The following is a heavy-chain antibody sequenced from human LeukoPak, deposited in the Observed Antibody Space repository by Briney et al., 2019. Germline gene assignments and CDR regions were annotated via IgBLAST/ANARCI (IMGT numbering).Heavy chain of an antibody. V-gene: IGHV3-7*01. J-gene: IGHJ4*02. CDR2: IKQDGSEK. D-gene: IGHD6-13*01. Sequence: GGSLRLSCAVSGFSVGGYWMTWVRQAPGKGLEWVANIKQDGSEKNYVDSVKGRFTISRDNAENSLFLQMNSLRVEDTAVYYCAREWQGGIAAAGTRIEGDYWGQGTLVAVSS. CDR1: GFSVGGYW. CDR3: AREWQGGIAAAGTRIEGDY.